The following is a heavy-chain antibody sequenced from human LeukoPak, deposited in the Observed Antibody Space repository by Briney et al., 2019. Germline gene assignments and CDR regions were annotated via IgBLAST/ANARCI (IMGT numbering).Heavy chain of an antibody. J-gene: IGHJ5*02. D-gene: IGHD2-2*01. CDR3: ARSRSQPAASSARWFDP. V-gene: IGHV1-18*01. CDR1: GYTFTSYG. CDR2: IRASNGDT. Sequence: ASVKVSCKASGYTFTSYGISWVRQAPGQGLEWMGWIRASNGDTNSAQKLQDRVTMTTDTSTSTAYMELRSLRSDDTAVYFCARSRSQPAASSARWFDPWGQGTLVTVSS.